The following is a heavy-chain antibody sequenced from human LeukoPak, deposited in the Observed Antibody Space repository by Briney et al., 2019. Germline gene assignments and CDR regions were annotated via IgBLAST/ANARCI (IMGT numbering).Heavy chain of an antibody. CDR2: INHSGST. Sequence: SETLSLTCAVYGGSFSGYYWSWIRQPPGKGLEWIGEINHSGSTNYNPSLKSRVTISVDTSKNQFSLKLSSVTAAATAVYYCARIQAVNCSYAFDIWGQGTMVTVSS. D-gene: IGHD2-15*01. V-gene: IGHV4-34*01. CDR1: GGSFSGYY. J-gene: IGHJ3*02. CDR3: ARIQAVNCSYAFDI.